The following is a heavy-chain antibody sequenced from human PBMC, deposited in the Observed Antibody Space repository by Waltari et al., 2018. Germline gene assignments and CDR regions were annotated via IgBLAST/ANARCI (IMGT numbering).Heavy chain of an antibody. CDR1: GLTVSSNY. J-gene: IGHJ4*02. V-gene: IGHV3-53*01. CDR2: IYSCGST. Sequence: EVQLVESGGGLIQPGGSLRLSCAASGLTVSSNYMSWVRQAPGKGLEWVSVIYSCGSTYYADPVKGRFTISRDNSKNTLYLQMNSLRAEDTAVYYCARTPLYSSGWYVYFDYWGQGTLVTVSS. CDR3: ARTPLYSSGWYVYFDY. D-gene: IGHD6-19*01.